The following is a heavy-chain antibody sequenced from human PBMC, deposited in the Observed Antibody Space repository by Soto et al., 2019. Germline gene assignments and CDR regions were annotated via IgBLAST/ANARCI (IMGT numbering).Heavy chain of an antibody. CDR1: GFTFSSYA. Sequence: GGSLRLSCAASGFTFSSYAMSWVRQAPGKGLEWVSAISGSGGSTYYADSVKGRITISRDNSKNTLYLQMNSLRAEDTAVYYCAKDRLRAGNSGYDYDYWGQGTLVTVSS. J-gene: IGHJ4*02. V-gene: IGHV3-23*01. CDR3: AKDRLRAGNSGYDYDY. D-gene: IGHD5-12*01. CDR2: ISGSGGST.